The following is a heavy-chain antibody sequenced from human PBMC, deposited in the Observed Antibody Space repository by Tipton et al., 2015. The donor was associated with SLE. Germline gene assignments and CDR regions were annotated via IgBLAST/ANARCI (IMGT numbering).Heavy chain of an antibody. CDR3: ARALQNYFDY. CDR2: IYYSGST. V-gene: IGHV4-31*03. CDR1: GGSISSGGYY. Sequence: TLSLTRTVSGGSISSGGYYWSWIRQHPGKGLEWIGYIYYSGSTYYNPSLKSRVTISIDTSKNQFSLKLSSVTAADTAVYYCARALQNYFDYWGQGTLVTVSS. J-gene: IGHJ4*02.